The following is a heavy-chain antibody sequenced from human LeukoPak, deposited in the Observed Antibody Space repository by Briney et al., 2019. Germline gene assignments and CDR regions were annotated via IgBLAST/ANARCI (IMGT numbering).Heavy chain of an antibody. J-gene: IGHJ4*02. Sequence: SGPTLVNPTQTLTLTCTFSGFSLSTSGVNVGWIRQPPGKALEWLALIYWDDDKRYSPSLKSRLTITKDTSKNQVVLSLTNMDPVDTATYYCVYRRSRGGYFDFWGQGTLVTVSS. D-gene: IGHD5-24*01. CDR3: VYRRSRGGYFDF. CDR2: IYWDDDK. V-gene: IGHV2-5*02. CDR1: GFSLSTSGVN.